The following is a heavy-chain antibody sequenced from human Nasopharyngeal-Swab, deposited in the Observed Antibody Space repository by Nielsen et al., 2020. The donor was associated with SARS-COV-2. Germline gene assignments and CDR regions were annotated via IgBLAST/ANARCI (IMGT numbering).Heavy chain of an antibody. CDR1: GGTFRSYA. CDR3: ARDIGHYYDSSGYLGY. J-gene: IGHJ4*02. V-gene: IGHV1-18*01. Sequence: ASVTVSCKASGGTFRSYAISWVRQAPGLGLEWMGWISAYNGNTNYAQKLQGRVTMTTDTSTSTAYMELRSLRSDDTAVYYCARDIGHYYDSSGYLGYWGQGTLVTVSS. CDR2: ISAYNGNT. D-gene: IGHD3-22*01.